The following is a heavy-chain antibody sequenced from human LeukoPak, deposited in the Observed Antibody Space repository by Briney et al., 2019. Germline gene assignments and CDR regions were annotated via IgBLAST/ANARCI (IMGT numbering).Heavy chain of an antibody. CDR1: GFTFSNAW. V-gene: IGHV3-15*01. J-gene: IGHJ4*02. CDR3: TTEGLPGSFDY. Sequence: GGSLRLSCTASGFTFSNAWMSWVRQAPGKGLERVGRIKNKADAGTAEYAAPVKGRFTISRDDSKNTVYLQMNSLETEDTAMYYCTTEGLPGSFDYWGQGTLVTVSS. CDR2: IKNKADAGTA. D-gene: IGHD4-11*01.